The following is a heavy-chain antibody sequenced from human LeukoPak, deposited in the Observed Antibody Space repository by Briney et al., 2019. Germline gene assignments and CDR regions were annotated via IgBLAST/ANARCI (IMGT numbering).Heavy chain of an antibody. Sequence: PGGSLRLSCAASGFTFSSYWMSWVRQAPGKGLEWVANIKQDGSEKYYVDSVKGRFTISRDNAKNSLYLQMNSLRAEDTAVYYCARDPFMTTGWGIDYWGQGTLVTVSS. CDR3: ARDPFMTTGWGIDY. CDR1: GFTFSSYW. CDR2: IKQDGSEK. J-gene: IGHJ4*01. V-gene: IGHV3-7*01. D-gene: IGHD4-17*01.